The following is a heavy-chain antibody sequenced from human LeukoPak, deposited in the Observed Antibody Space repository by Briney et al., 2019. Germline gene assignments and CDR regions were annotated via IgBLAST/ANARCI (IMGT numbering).Heavy chain of an antibody. CDR1: GGSISSSSYY. CDR3: AREGTAVADFNPIYWYFDL. Sequence: PSETLSLTCTVSGGSISSSSYYWSWIRQPPGKGLEWIGHIYYSGSTNYNPSPKSRVTMSVDTSKNQFSLKLNSVTAADTAIYYCAREGTAVADFNPIYWYFDLWGRGTPVIVSS. CDR2: IYYSGST. V-gene: IGHV4-61*01. J-gene: IGHJ2*01. D-gene: IGHD6-19*01.